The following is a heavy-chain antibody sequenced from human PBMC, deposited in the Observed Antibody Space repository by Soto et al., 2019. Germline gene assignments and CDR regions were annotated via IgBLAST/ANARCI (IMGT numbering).Heavy chain of an antibody. CDR2: INHSGRI. CDR3: ARGGPGYYGSGSYYPR. Sequence: DSLNLTCAMNGVPFSGEHGRCMCQPPGKGLEWIAEINHSGRIKYKPSLKSRVTTSVDTSKNQFSLRLNSVTAADTAVYYCARGGPGYYGSGSYYPRWGQVTLV. V-gene: IGHV4-34*01. CDR1: GVPFSGEH. J-gene: IGHJ4*02. D-gene: IGHD3-10*01.